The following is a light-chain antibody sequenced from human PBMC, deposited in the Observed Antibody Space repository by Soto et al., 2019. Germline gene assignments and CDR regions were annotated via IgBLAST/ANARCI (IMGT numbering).Light chain of an antibody. CDR2: DAT. CDR3: SSYTSSGSHV. CDR1: SSDVGGYNY. Sequence: QSVLTQPASVSGSPGQSITISCTGTSSDVGGYNYVSWFQQHPGKAPKLMIYDATNRPSGVSNRFSGSKSGNTASLTISGLQAEDEADFYCSSYTSSGSHVFGTGTKVTVL. J-gene: IGLJ1*01. V-gene: IGLV2-14*03.